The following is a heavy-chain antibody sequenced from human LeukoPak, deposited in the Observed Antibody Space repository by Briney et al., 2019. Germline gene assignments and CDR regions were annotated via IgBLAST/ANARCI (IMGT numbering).Heavy chain of an antibody. Sequence: SETLSLTCAVYGGSFSGYYWSWIRQPPGKGLGWIGGINHSGSTNYNPSLKSRVTISVDTSKNQFSLKLSSVTAADTAVYYCVTYYFDSSGPKKNYWGQGTLVTVSS. CDR2: INHSGST. J-gene: IGHJ4*02. CDR3: VTYYFDSSGPKKNY. D-gene: IGHD3-22*01. CDR1: GGSFSGYY. V-gene: IGHV4-34*01.